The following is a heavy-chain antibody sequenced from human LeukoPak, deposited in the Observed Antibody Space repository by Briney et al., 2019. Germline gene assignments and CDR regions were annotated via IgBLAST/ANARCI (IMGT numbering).Heavy chain of an antibody. D-gene: IGHD3-3*01. CDR1: GFTFSRYS. V-gene: IGHV3-48*01. CDR3: SSVQGIFGVGGGDY. J-gene: IGHJ4*02. Sequence: PGGSLRLSCAASGFTFSRYSMIWVRQAPGKGLEWVSYISSSSNTIYYADSVKGRFPISRDKAKNSLYLPMYSLIAEQTAVYYCSSVQGIFGVGGGDYWGQGTLVTVSS. CDR2: ISSSSNTI.